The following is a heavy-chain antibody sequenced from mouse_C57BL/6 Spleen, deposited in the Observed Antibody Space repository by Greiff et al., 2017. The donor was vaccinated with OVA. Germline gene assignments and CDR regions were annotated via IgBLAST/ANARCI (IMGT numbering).Heavy chain of an antibody. CDR2: IWSGGST. CDR1: GFSLTSYG. D-gene: IGHD2-12*01. Sequence: VKLVESGPGLVQPSQSLSITCTVSGFSLTSYGVHWVRQSPGKGLEWLGVIWSGGSTDYNAAFISRLSISKDNAKSQFFFKMNSLQADDTAIYYCARNYDYWYFDVWGTGTTVTVSS. J-gene: IGHJ1*03. CDR3: ARNYDYWYFDV. V-gene: IGHV2-2*01.